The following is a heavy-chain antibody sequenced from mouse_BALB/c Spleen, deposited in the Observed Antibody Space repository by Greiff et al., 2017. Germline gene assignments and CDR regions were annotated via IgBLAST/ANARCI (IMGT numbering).Heavy chain of an antibody. V-gene: IGHV1-69*02. CDR1: GYTFTSYW. J-gene: IGHJ4*01. CDR3: ARDRYDEGNAMDY. CDR2: IDPSDSYT. Sequence: QVQLQQPGAELVKPGASVKLSCKASGYTFTSYWMHWVKQRPGQGLEWIGEIDPSDSYTNYNQKFKGKATLTVDKSSSTAYMQLSSLTSEDSAVYYCARDRYDEGNAMDYWGQGTSVTVSS. D-gene: IGHD2-14*01.